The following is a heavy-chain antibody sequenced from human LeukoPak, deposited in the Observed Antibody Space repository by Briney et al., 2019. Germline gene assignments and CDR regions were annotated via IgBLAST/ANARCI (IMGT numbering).Heavy chain of an antibody. D-gene: IGHD6-19*01. CDR3: AKESRSGWTDFDY. CDR1: GFTFSSYG. J-gene: IGHJ4*02. Sequence: GGSLRLSCAASGFTFSSYGMHWVRQAPGMGLEWVAVISYDGSNKYYADSVKGRFTISRDNSKNTLYLQMNSLRAEDTAVYYCAKESRSGWTDFDYWGQGTLVTVSS. CDR2: ISYDGSNK. V-gene: IGHV3-30*18.